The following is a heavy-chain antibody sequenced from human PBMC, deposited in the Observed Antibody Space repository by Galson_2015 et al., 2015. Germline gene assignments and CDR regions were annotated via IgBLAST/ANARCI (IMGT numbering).Heavy chain of an antibody. CDR3: ARTVIVVVPAVKEDYYYGMDV. CDR1: GYTFTGYY. J-gene: IGHJ6*02. CDR2: INTNNGGT. D-gene: IGHD2-2*01. Sequence: SVKVSCKASGYTFTGYYMHWVRQAPGQGLEWMAWINTNNGGTNYVQNVQGWVTMSSDTSISTAYMELSRLRSDDTAVYYCARTVIVVVPAVKEDYYYGMDVWGQGTTVTVSS. V-gene: IGHV1-2*04.